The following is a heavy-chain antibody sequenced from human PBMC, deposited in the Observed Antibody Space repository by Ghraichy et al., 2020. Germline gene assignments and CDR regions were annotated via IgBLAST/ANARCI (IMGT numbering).Heavy chain of an antibody. CDR2: IDASGST. D-gene: IGHD3-10*01. CDR3: AGEFGSPTYYFQY. Sequence: SESLSLTCTVSGGSISSYYWSWIRQSAGKGLEWIGRIDASGSTNYSPSLKSRVTMSVDTSKNQFSLKLTSVTAADTAVYYCAGEFGSPTYYFQYWGQGTLVTVSA. V-gene: IGHV4-4*07. CDR1: GGSISSYY. J-gene: IGHJ4*02.